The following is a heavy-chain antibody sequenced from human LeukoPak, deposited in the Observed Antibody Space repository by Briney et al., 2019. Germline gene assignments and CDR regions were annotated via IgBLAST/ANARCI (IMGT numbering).Heavy chain of an antibody. CDR3: ARDRDYYDSSGYTGPGAFDI. V-gene: IGHV4-30-2*01. CDR2: IYHSGST. D-gene: IGHD3-22*01. CDR1: GGSISSGGYS. J-gene: IGHJ3*02. Sequence: SENLSLTCAVSGGSISSGGYSWSWIRQPPGKGLEWIGYIYHSGSTYYNPSLKSRVAISVDRSKNQFSLKLSSVTAADTAVYYCARDRDYYDSSGYTGPGAFDIWGQGTMVTVSS.